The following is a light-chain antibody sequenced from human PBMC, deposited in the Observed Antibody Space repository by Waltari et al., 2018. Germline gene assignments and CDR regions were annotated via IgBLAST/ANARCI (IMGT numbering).Light chain of an antibody. CDR3: QQYNSYSLT. CDR1: QSISSW. J-gene: IGKJ4*01. Sequence: DIQMTQSPSTLSASVGDRVTITCRASQSISSWLAWYQQKPGKAPKRLIYKASSLASGVASRFSGSESGTEFTLTISSLQPDDFATYYCQQYNSYSLTFGGGTKVEIK. CDR2: KAS. V-gene: IGKV1-5*03.